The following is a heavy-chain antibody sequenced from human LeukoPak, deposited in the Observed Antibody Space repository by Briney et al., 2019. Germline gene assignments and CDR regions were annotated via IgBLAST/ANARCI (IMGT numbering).Heavy chain of an antibody. CDR1: GSTFTSYD. Sequence: SVKLSCKAAGSTFTSYDINWVRQARGPGLEGMGLINPSGGSTNYAQKSPGRVTMTRATSKTTVYMELSSLRSDDTAVYYCATGTGDLRNFDYWGQGTLVTVSS. CDR3: ATGTGDLRNFDY. J-gene: IGHJ4*02. V-gene: IGHV1-46*01. D-gene: IGHD7-27*01. CDR2: INPSGGST.